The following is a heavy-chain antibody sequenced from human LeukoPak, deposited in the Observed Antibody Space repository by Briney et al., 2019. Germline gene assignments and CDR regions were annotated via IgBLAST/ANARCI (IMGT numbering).Heavy chain of an antibody. J-gene: IGHJ4*02. CDR1: GFTFSNYW. CDR3: AKDIGPLTYTYDSSGYSGAFDY. V-gene: IGHV3-7*01. D-gene: IGHD3-22*01. CDR2: IKQDGSEK. Sequence: GGSLRLSCAASGFTFSNYWMSWVRQAPGKGLEWVANIKQDGSEKYYVDSVKGRFTISRDNAKNSLYLQMNSLRAEDTAVYYCAKDIGPLTYTYDSSGYSGAFDYWGQGTLVTVSS.